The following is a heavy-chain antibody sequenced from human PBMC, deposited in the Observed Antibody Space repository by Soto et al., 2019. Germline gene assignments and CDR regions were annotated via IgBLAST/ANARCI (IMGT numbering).Heavy chain of an antibody. V-gene: IGHV3-30-3*01. J-gene: IGHJ6*02. Sequence: QVQLVESGGGVVQPGRSLRLSCAASGFTFSSYAMRWVRQAPGKGLEWVAVISYDGSNKYYADSVKGRFTISRDNSKNTLYLLMNSLRADDTAVYYCASTLDVWGQGTTVTVSS. CDR2: ISYDGSNK. CDR3: ASTLDV. CDR1: GFTFSSYA.